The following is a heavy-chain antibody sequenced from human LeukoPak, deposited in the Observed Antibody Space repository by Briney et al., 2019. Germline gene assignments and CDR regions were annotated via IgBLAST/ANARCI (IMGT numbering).Heavy chain of an antibody. CDR1: GGSFSGYY. D-gene: IGHD3-3*01. CDR2: INHSGST. J-gene: IGHJ3*02. V-gene: IGHV4-34*01. Sequence: SETLSLTCAVYGGSFSGYYWSWIRQPPGKGLEWIGEINHSGSTNYNPSLKSRVTISVDTSKNQFSLKLSSVTAADTAVYYCARGLGRITIFAVAPVAFDIWGQGTMVTVSS. CDR3: ARGLGRITIFAVAPVAFDI.